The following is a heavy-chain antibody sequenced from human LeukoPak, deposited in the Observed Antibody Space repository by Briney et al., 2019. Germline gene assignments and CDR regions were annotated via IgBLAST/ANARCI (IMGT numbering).Heavy chain of an antibody. J-gene: IGHJ5*02. D-gene: IGHD3-22*01. Sequence: ASVKVSCKASGFTFTSSAMQWVRQARGQRLEWIGWIVVGSGNTNYAQKFQERVTITRDMSTSTAYMELSSLRSEDTAVYYCAAAGPGAYYYDSSGYLETWGQGTLVTVSS. V-gene: IGHV1-58*02. CDR1: GFTFTSSA. CDR2: IVVGSGNT. CDR3: AAAGPGAYYYDSSGYLET.